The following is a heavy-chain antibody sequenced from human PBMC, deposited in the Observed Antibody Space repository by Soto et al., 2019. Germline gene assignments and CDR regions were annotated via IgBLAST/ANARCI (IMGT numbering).Heavy chain of an antibody. CDR1: GYTFTGYY. CDR2: INPNSGGT. Sequence: GASVKVSCKASGYTFTGYYMHWVRQAPGQGLEWMGWINPNSGGTNYAQKFQGWVTMTRDTSISTAYMELSRLRSDDTAVYYCARSWSLERRGTPFDYWGQGTLVTVSS. CDR3: ARSWSLERRGTPFDY. V-gene: IGHV1-2*04. D-gene: IGHD1-1*01. J-gene: IGHJ4*02.